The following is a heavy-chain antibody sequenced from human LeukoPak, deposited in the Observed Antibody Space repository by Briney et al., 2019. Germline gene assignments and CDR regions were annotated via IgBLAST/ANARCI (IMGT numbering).Heavy chain of an antibody. J-gene: IGHJ4*02. CDR1: GFTFDDYG. D-gene: IGHD1-14*01. CDR2: INWNGRST. Sequence: PGGSLRLSCAASGFTFDDYGMSWVRQAPGKGLEWVSGINWNGRSTGYADSVKGRFTISRDNAKNSLYLQMNSLRDEDTAVYYCPTRNRDAYKTFDYWGQGTLVTVSS. V-gene: IGHV3-20*04. CDR3: PTRNRDAYKTFDY.